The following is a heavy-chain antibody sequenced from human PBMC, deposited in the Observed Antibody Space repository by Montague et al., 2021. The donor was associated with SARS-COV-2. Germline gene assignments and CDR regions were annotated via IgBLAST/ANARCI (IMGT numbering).Heavy chain of an antibody. Sequence: YTGSTNXNPSLKSQVTISLDTSKNQFFLKVTSVTAADTAVYYCARQAAGSYFYYGVDVWGQGTTVTVSS. CDR2: YTGST. CDR3: ARQAAGSYFYYGVDV. J-gene: IGHJ6*02. V-gene: IGHV4-59*12. D-gene: IGHD6-13*01.